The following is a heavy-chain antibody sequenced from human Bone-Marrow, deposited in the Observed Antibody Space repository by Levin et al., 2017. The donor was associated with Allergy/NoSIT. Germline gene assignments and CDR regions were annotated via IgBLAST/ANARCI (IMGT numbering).Heavy chain of an antibody. J-gene: IGHJ4*02. CDR2: INAGDGKS. V-gene: IGHV1-3*01. D-gene: IGHD3-16*01. Sequence: GESLKISCKASGYTFKTYAIHWVRQAPGQRLEWMGWINAGDGKSEYSQKFQRRVTITRDTSASTAYMELNSLRSEDTAVYYCARGRGNYYFDYWGQGALVTVSS. CDR1: GYTFKTYA. CDR3: ARGRGNYYFDY.